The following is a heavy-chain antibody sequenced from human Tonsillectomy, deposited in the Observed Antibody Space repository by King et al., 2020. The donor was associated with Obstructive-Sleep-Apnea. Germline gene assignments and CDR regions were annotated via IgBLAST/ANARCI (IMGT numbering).Heavy chain of an antibody. D-gene: IGHD3-9*01. J-gene: IGHJ3*02. Sequence: VQLQQWGAGLLKPSETLSLTCAVYGGTFSGYYWSWIRQPPGKGLEWIGEINHSGSTNYNPSPKSRVSISVDTAKNQVSLKLSSVTAADTAVYYCARGPAFVTGLSSCAFDIWGQGTMVTVSS. CDR3: ARGPAFVTGLSSCAFDI. CDR1: GGTFSGYY. CDR2: INHSGST. V-gene: IGHV4-34*01.